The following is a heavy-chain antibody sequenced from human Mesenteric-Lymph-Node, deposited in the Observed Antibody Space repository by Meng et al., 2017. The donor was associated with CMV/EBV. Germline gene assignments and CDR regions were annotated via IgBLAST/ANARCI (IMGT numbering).Heavy chain of an antibody. V-gene: IGHV3-7*01. CDR3: AREDIVTLYYYYYYGMDV. CDR2: IKQDGSEK. CDR1: GFTFSSYW. Sequence: GESLKISCAASGFTFSSYWMNWVRQAPGKGLEWVANIKQDGSEKYYVDSVKGRFTISRDNAKNSLYLQMNSLRAEDTAVYYCAREDIVTLYYYYYYGMDVWGQGTTVTVSS. D-gene: IGHD2-15*01. J-gene: IGHJ6*02.